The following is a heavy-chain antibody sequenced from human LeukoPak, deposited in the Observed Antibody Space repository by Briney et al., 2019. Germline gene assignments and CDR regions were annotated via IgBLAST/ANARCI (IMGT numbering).Heavy chain of an antibody. D-gene: IGHD3-10*02. J-gene: IGHJ6*04. CDR2: ISSSGGST. CDR1: GFTLSNYA. CDR3: AELGITMIGGV. V-gene: IGHV3-23*01. Sequence: GGSLRLSCAVSGFTLSNYAMSWVRQAPGKGLEWVSGISSSGGSTYYPDSVKGRFTISRDNAKNSLYLQMNSLRAEDTAVYYCAELGITMIGGVWGKGTTVTISS.